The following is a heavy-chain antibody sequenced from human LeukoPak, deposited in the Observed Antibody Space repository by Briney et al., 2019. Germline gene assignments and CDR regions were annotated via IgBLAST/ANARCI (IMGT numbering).Heavy chain of an antibody. CDR3: ASVGIAVAGTFDY. Sequence: GASVKVSCKASGYTFTVYYMHWVRQAPGQGLEWMGWINPNSGGTNYAQKFQGRVTMTRDTSISTAYMELSRLRSDDTAVYYCASVGIAVAGTFDYWGQGTLVTVSS. J-gene: IGHJ4*02. CDR1: GYTFTVYY. CDR2: INPNSGGT. V-gene: IGHV1-2*02. D-gene: IGHD6-19*01.